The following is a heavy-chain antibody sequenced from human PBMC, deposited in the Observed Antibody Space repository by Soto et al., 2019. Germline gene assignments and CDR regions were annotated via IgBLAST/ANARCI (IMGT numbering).Heavy chain of an antibody. J-gene: IGHJ3*02. D-gene: IGHD2-21*01. CDR3: AREIPSITLGAFDI. V-gene: IGHV3-30*03. CDR1: GFTFSSYG. Sequence: HPGGSLRLSCAASGFTFSSYGMHWVRQAPGKGLEWVAVISYDGSNKYYADSVKGRFTISRDNAKNSLYLQMNSLRAEDTAVYYCAREIPSITLGAFDIWGQGTMVTVSS. CDR2: ISYDGSNK.